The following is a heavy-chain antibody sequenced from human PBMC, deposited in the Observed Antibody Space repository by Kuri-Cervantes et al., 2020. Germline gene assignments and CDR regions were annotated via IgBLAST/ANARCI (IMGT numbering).Heavy chain of an antibody. J-gene: IGHJ6*03. V-gene: IGHV3-21*01. D-gene: IGHD6-13*01. CDR1: GFTFSTYA. Sequence: GGSLRLSCAVSGFTFSTYAMNWVRQAPGKGLEWVSSISSSSSYIYYADSVRGRFTISRDNAKNSLYLQMNSLRAEDTAVYYCARDGAGRGHYYYMDVWGKGTTVTVSS. CDR3: ARDGAGRGHYYYMDV. CDR2: ISSSSSYI.